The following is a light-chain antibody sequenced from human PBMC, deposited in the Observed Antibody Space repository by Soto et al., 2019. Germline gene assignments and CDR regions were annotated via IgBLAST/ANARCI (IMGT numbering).Light chain of an antibody. CDR3: QQLGASPYT. V-gene: IGKV3-20*01. Sequence: EIVLTQSPATLSLSPGERATLSCRASRTVSSTYVAWYQHKPGQAPRLLIFGASNRATGIPDRFSGSGSGTDFTLTIRRLEPEDFAVYYCQQLGASPYTFGPGTKLEIE. CDR1: RTVSSTY. CDR2: GAS. J-gene: IGKJ2*01.